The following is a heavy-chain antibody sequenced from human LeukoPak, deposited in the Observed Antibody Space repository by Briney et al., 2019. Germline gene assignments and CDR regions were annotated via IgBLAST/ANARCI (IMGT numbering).Heavy chain of an antibody. V-gene: IGHV3-7*03. CDR1: GFTLSRFW. J-gene: IGHJ5*02. D-gene: IGHD6-19*01. CDR3: AKGSGSGWYGWFAP. Sequence: PGGSLRLSCAASGFTLSRFWMNWVRQAPGKGLEWVANIKQDGSVGTYVDSVRGRFTISRDNSKNLLYLQMNSLRAEDTAVYSCAKGSGSGWYGWFAPWGQGTLVTVSS. CDR2: IKQDGSVG.